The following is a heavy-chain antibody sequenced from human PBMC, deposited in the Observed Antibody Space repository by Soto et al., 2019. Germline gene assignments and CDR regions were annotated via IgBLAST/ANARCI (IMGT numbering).Heavy chain of an antibody. D-gene: IGHD6-19*01. CDR3: ARRLHVAGHWYFDL. V-gene: IGHV4-39*01. CDR2: IYDTGTT. J-gene: IGHJ2*01. CDR1: GGAISSSFYY. Sequence: LCGGAISSSFYYWAWIRQPPGKGLEWIGIIYDTGTTYYNPSLESRVTISVDTSKNQFSLRLTSVTAADTAVYYCARRLHVAGHWYFDLWGRGTLVTVSS.